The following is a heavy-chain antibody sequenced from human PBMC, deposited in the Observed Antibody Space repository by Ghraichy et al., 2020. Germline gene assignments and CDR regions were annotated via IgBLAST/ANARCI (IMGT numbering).Heavy chain of an antibody. CDR1: GGSISSGGYS. J-gene: IGHJ3*02. CDR2: IYHSGST. CDR3: ARSRMESGGSSHEVFDI. D-gene: IGHD2-15*01. Sequence: SETLSLTCAVSGGSISSGGYSWSWIRQPPGKGLEWIGYIYHSGSTYYNPSLKSRVTISVDRSKNQFSLKLSSVTAADTAVYYCARSRMESGGSSHEVFDIWGQGTRVTVSS. V-gene: IGHV4-30-2*01.